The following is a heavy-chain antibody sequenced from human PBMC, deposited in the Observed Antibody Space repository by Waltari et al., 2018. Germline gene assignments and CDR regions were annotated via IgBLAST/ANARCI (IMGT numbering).Heavy chain of an antibody. CDR1: GSPCSAPD. Sequence: EVQLVESGGGLVQPGGSLRLSCAASGSPCSAPDMDWARQAPEKGLEWVGRSRNKAHSYTTEYAASVKGRFTISRDDSENSLYLQMNSLKTEDTAVYYCARDLDGDSNLDYWGQGTLVTVSS. J-gene: IGHJ4*02. CDR2: SRNKAHSYTT. CDR3: ARDLDGDSNLDY. D-gene: IGHD2-21*02. V-gene: IGHV3-72*01.